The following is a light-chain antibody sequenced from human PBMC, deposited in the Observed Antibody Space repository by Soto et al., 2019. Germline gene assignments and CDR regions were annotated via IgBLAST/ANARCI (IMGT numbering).Light chain of an antibody. J-gene: IGKJ1*01. V-gene: IGKV3-20*01. CDR1: QSVSSIY. CDR2: GAS. Sequence: EVVLTQSPGTLSLSPGERATLSCRASQSVSSIYLAWYQQKPGQAPRLLIYGASSRATGIPDRFSGGGSGTDFTLTISRLEPEDFAVYYCQHYGSSQRTFGQGTKVEIK. CDR3: QHYGSSQRT.